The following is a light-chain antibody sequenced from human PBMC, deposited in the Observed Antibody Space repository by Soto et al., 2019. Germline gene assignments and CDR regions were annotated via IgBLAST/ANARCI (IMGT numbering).Light chain of an antibody. CDR2: GDS. V-gene: IGLV1-40*01. CDR1: SSNIGARYD. Sequence: QSVLTQPPSVSGAPGQRVTFSCTGGSSNIGARYDVHWYQQLPGTAPKLLIYGDSNRPSGVPDRFSGSKSGTSASLAITGLQAEDEADYYCQSYDSSLSGSKVFGGGTKLTVL. CDR3: QSYDSSLSGSKV. J-gene: IGLJ2*01.